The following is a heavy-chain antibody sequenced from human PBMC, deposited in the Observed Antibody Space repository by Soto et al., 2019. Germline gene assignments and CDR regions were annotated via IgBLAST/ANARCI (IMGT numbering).Heavy chain of an antibody. J-gene: IGHJ6*02. D-gene: IGHD6-13*01. CDR1: GYTFTRSD. Sequence: ASVKVSCKASGYTFTRSDINWVRQATGQGLEWMGWLSPNSGKSGYAKKFQGRVTMSVNTSISTAYMELSGLISDDTAVYYCARDGGTAAAAGLYGMDVWG. V-gene: IGHV1-8*01. CDR3: ARDGGTAAAAGLYGMDV. CDR2: LSPNSGKS.